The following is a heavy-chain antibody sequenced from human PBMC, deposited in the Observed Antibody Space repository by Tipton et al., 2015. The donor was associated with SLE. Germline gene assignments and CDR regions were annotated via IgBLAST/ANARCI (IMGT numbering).Heavy chain of an antibody. J-gene: IGHJ4*02. V-gene: IGHV3-48*01. CDR1: GFTFSSYS. CDR3: AREYGAGDSYFDY. CDR2: ISSSSSTI. D-gene: IGHD4-17*01. Sequence: SLRLSCAASGFTFSSYSMNWVRQAPGKGLEWVSYISSSSSTIYYADSVKGRFTISRDSAKNSLYLQMNSLRAEDTAVYYCAREYGAGDSYFDYWGQGTLVTVSS.